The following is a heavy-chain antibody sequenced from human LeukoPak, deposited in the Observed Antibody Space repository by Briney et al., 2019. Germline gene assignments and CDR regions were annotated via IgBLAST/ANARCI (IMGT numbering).Heavy chain of an antibody. CDR3: ARGSCSSSSCYERLNGLDV. Sequence: GGSLRLSCTASGFTFSNYDMHWVRQATGKGLEWVSAFHTAGDTHYSGSVKGRFATSRENAKNSFYLQMNNLRAGDTAVYYCARGSCSSSSCYERLNGLDVWGQGTPVTVSS. D-gene: IGHD2-2*01. V-gene: IGHV3-13*01. CDR2: FHTAGDT. J-gene: IGHJ6*02. CDR1: GFTFSNYD.